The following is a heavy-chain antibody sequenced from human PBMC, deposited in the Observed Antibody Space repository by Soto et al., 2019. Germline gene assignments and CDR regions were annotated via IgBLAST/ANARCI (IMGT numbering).Heavy chain of an antibody. CDR1: GFTFSSYA. V-gene: IGHV3-23*01. CDR2: ISGSGGST. Sequence: GGSLRLSCAASGFTFSSYAMSWVRQAPGKGLEWVSAISGSGGSTYYADSVKGRFTISRDNSKNTLYLQMNSLRADDTAVYYCARDTIFGVVTRPDYWGQGTLVTVSS. CDR3: ARDTIFGVVTRPDY. J-gene: IGHJ4*02. D-gene: IGHD3-3*01.